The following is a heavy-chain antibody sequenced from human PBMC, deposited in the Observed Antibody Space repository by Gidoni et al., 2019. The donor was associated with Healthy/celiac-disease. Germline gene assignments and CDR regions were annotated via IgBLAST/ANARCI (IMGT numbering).Heavy chain of an antibody. V-gene: IGHV1-2*04. Sequence: VQLVQSGAEVKKPGASVKVSFKASGYTFTGYYMHWVRQAPGQGLEWMGWISPNSGGTNYAKKFQGWVTMTRDTSISTAYMELSRLRSDDTAVYYCARDTAMVGGYYYYGMDVWGQGTTVTVSS. CDR1: GYTFTGYY. D-gene: IGHD5-18*01. J-gene: IGHJ6*02. CDR3: ARDTAMVGGYYYYGMDV. CDR2: ISPNSGGT.